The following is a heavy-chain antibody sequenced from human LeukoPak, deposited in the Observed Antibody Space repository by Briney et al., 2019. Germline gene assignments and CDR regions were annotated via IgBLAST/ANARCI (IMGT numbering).Heavy chain of an antibody. J-gene: IGHJ6*02. CDR1: GFTFDDYA. CDR3: AKDQDYYYYYGMDV. V-gene: IGHV3-9*01. Sequence: QAGGSLRLSCAASGFTFDDYAMHCVLQAPGKGLEWISGISWNSGSIGYADSVKGRFTISRDNAKNSLYLQMNSLRAEDTALYYCAKDQDYYYYYGMDVWGQGTTVTVSS. CDR2: ISWNSGSI.